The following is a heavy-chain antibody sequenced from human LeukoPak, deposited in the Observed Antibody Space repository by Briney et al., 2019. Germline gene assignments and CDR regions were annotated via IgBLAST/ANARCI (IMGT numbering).Heavy chain of an antibody. D-gene: IGHD2-8*01. Sequence: SETLSLTCTVSGDSISSYFWSWIRQPPGKGLEWIGYIYYNERSNYNPSLRSRVTISIDTSKNQFSLKLNSVTAADSAVYYCARDLMVHTNGLSYFGYWGQGTLVTVSS. V-gene: IGHV4-59*12. J-gene: IGHJ4*02. CDR3: ARDLMVHTNGLSYFGY. CDR2: IYYNERS. CDR1: GDSISSYF.